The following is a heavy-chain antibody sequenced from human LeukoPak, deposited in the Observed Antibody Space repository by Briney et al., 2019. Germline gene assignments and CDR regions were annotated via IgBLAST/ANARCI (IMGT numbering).Heavy chain of an antibody. CDR3: ARSAVLMVYATPLYYYYGMDV. J-gene: IGHJ6*02. CDR1: GGSFSGYY. D-gene: IGHD2-8*01. CDR2: INHSGST. Sequence: PETLSLTCAVYGGSFSGYYWSWIRQPPGKGLEWIGEINHSGSTNYNPSLKSRVTISVDTSKNQFSLKLSSVTAADTAVYYCARSAVLMVYATPLYYYYGMDVWGQGTTVTVSS. V-gene: IGHV4-34*01.